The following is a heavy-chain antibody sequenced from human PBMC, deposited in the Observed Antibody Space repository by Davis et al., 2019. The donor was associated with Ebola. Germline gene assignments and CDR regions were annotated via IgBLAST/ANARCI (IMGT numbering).Heavy chain of an antibody. D-gene: IGHD6-13*01. CDR3: TIAAAGEDDY. V-gene: IGHV3-73*01. J-gene: IGHJ4*02. Sequence: GGSLRLSCVASGFTFSGSAMHWVRQASGKGLEWVGRIRSKANSYATAYAASVKGRFTISRDDSKNTAYLQMNSLKTEDTAVYYCTIAAAGEDDYWGQGTLVTVSS. CDR2: IRSKANSYAT. CDR1: GFTFSGSA.